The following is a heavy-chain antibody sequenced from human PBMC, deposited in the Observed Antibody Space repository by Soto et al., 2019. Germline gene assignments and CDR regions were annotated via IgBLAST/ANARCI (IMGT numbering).Heavy chain of an antibody. D-gene: IGHD2-15*01. V-gene: IGHV2-5*02. J-gene: IGHJ6*02. CDR1: GFSLSTSGVG. Sequence: QITLKESGPPLVTPTQTLTLTCTFSGFSLSTSGVGVGWIRQTPGEALEWLAGIHWDDDKRYSPSLKNRLTITKDTSKNQVVLTVTNMDPVDTATYYCAHRRVGLGMDFWGQGTTVTVSS. CDR2: IHWDDDK. CDR3: AHRRVGLGMDF.